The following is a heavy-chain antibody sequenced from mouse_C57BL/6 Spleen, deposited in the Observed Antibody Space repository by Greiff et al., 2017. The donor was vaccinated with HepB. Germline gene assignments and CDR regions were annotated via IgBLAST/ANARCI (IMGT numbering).Heavy chain of an antibody. CDR3: ARSDYDYFAY. V-gene: IGHV1-81*01. CDR2: IYPRSGNT. D-gene: IGHD2-4*01. Sequence: QVHVKQSGAELARPGASVKLSCKASGYTFTSYGISWVKQRTGQGLEWIGEIYPRSGNTYYNEKFKGKATLTADKSSSTAYMELRSLTSEDSAVYFCARSDYDYFAYWGQGTLVTVSA. J-gene: IGHJ3*01. CDR1: GYTFTSYG.